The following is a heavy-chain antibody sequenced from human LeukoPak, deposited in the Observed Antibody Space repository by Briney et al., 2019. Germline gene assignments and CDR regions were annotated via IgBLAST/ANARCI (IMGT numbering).Heavy chain of an antibody. Sequence: GGSLRLFCVASGLSLSNFQMCWVRQAPGKGLEWVSIISLDGSTEFYADSVKGRFTISRDTASNTMHLEMNNLRIEDTAVYYCMRDYMGWFDPWGQGSLVTVSS. CDR3: MRDYMGWFDP. CDR2: ISLDGSTE. CDR1: GLSLSNFQ. D-gene: IGHD3-10*01. V-gene: IGHV3-30-3*01. J-gene: IGHJ5*02.